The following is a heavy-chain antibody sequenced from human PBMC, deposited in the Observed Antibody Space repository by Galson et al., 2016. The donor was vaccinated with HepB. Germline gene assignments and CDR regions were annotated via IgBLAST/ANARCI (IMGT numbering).Heavy chain of an antibody. Sequence: SLRLSCAASGITFSNYWMHWVRQAPGKGLVWVSRINIDGGSTNYADSVKGRFTISRDNATNMLYLQMNSLRVEDTAVYFCASGYFYTYLGDYWGQGTLVTVSS. D-gene: IGHD2-15*01. J-gene: IGHJ4*02. CDR2: INIDGGST. V-gene: IGHV3-74*01. CDR1: GITFSNYW. CDR3: ASGYFYTYLGDY.